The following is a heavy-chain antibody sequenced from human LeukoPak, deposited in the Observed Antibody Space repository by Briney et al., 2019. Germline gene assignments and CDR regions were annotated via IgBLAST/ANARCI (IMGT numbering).Heavy chain of an antibody. J-gene: IGHJ4*02. D-gene: IGHD3-10*01. Sequence: SGGSLRLSCAASGFTFSDYYMNWIRQALGKGLEWVSYISRGGSTTYYADSVKGRFTISRDNAKNSLYLQMNSLRAEDTAVYYCANYEFGEGAFDYWGQGTLVTVSS. CDR2: ISRGGSTT. V-gene: IGHV3-11*04. CDR1: GFTFSDYY. CDR3: ANYEFGEGAFDY.